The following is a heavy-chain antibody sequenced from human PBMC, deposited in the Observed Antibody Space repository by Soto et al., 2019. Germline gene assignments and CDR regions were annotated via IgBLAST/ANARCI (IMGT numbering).Heavy chain of an antibody. CDR3: VTDLNWQGH. CDR2: MSYDGSNK. Sequence: GGSLRLSCAASGFIFSSYGMHWVRQAPGKGLEWVAVMSYDGSNKNYADSVKGRFTISRDNSKNTVYLQMNSLRDEDSAVYYCVTDLNWQGHWGQGTLVTVSS. V-gene: IGHV3-30*03. J-gene: IGHJ4*02. CDR1: GFIFSSYG.